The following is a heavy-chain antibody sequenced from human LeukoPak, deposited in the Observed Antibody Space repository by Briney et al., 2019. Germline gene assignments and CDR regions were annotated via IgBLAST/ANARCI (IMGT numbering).Heavy chain of an antibody. CDR3: ARDRSHDSSGYPFDY. V-gene: IGHV4-59*01. CDR2: IYYSGST. Sequence: SETLSLTCTVSGGSISSYYWSWIRQPPGKGLEWIGYIYYSGSTNYNPSLKSRVTISVDTSKNQFSLKLSSVTAADTAVYYCARDRSHDSSGYPFDYWGQGTLVTVSS. CDR1: GGSISSYY. D-gene: IGHD3-22*01. J-gene: IGHJ4*02.